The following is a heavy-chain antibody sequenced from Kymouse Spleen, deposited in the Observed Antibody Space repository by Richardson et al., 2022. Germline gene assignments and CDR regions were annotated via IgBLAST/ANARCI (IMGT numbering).Heavy chain of an antibody. D-gene: IGHD1-7*01. Sequence: QVQLVESGGGVVQPGRSLRLSCAASGFTFSSYGMHWVRQAPGKGLEWVAVIWYDGSNKYYADSVKGRFTISRDNSKNTLYLQMNSLRAEDTAVYYCARDEITGTTYYYYYGMDVWGQGTTVTVSS. V-gene: IGHV3-33*01. CDR1: GFTFSSYG. J-gene: IGHJ6*02. CDR2: IWYDGSNK. CDR3: ARDEITGTTYYYYYGMDV.